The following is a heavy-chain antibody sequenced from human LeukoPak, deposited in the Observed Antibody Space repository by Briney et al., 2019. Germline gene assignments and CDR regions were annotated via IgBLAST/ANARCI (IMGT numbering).Heavy chain of an antibody. D-gene: IGHD5-18*01. J-gene: IGHJ5*02. CDR1: GXTFSSYA. Sequence: PGGSLRLSCAASGXTFSSYAMHWVRQAPGKGQEWVAVISYDGSNKYYADSVKGRFTISRDNSKNTLYLQMNSLRAEDTAVYYCARAGSYGSNWFDPWGQGTLVTVSS. CDR3: ARAGSYGSNWFDP. CDR2: ISYDGSNK. V-gene: IGHV3-30-3*01.